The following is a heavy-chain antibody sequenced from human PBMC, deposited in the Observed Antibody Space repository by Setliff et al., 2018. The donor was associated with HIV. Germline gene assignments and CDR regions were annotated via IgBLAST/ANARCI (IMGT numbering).Heavy chain of an antibody. J-gene: IGHJ4*02. V-gene: IGHV1-3*01. D-gene: IGHD3-10*01. CDR3: ARGALLAVFDFDH. CDR2: INVGNGDT. Sequence: ASVKVSCKASGYTFTTYSMHWVRQAPGHSLEWMGWINVGNGDTKYSQEFQGGISITRDTSTNTAYMELSSLRSDDTAVYFCARGALLAVFDFDHWGQGTQVTVSS. CDR1: GYTFTTYS.